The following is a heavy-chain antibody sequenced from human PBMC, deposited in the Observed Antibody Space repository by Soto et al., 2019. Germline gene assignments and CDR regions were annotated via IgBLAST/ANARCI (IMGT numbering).Heavy chain of an antibody. CDR3: AKDSYGSTYYLDY. Sequence: EVHLLESGGGLVQPGGSLRLSCAASGFTFSGYAMNWVRQAPGKGLEWVSALSGTGISTYYADTVKGRFTISRDNSRNTLILQRSSLRAEDTALYYCAKDSYGSTYYLDYWAREPWSPSPQ. CDR1: GFTFSGYA. V-gene: IGHV3-23*01. J-gene: IGHJ4*02. D-gene: IGHD6-13*01. CDR2: LSGTGIST.